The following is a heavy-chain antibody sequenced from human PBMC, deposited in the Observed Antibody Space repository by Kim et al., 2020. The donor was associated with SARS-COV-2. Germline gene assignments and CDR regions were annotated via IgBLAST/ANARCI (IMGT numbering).Heavy chain of an antibody. D-gene: IGHD3-3*01. CDR3: ARDTNYDFWSGYSAAFDI. J-gene: IGHJ3*02. V-gene: IGHV3-48*02. Sequence: KGRFPISRDNAKNPLYLQMNSLRDEDTAVYYCARDTNYDFWSGYSAAFDIWGQGTMVTVSS.